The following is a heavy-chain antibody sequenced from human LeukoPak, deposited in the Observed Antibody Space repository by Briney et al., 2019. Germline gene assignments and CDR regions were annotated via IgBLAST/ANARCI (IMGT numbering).Heavy chain of an antibody. CDR3: ARHTRPGHSGYENAFDI. D-gene: IGHD5-12*01. J-gene: IGHJ3*02. Sequence: SETLSLTCTVSGGSISSSSYYWGWVRQPPGKGLEWIGSIYYSGSTYYNPSLKSRVTISVDTSKNQFSLRLSSVTAADTAVYYCARHTRPGHSGYENAFDIWGQGTMVTVSS. CDR2: IYYSGST. V-gene: IGHV4-39*01. CDR1: GGSISSSSYY.